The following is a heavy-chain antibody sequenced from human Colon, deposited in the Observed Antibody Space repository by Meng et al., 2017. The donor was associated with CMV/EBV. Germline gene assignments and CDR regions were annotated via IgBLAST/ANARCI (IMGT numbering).Heavy chain of an antibody. CDR1: GFTFSDYY. J-gene: IGHJ4*02. CDR2: ISYNGGIST. Sequence: QGRLVGSGGGLVKPGGSLRLSCAASGFTFSDYYIHWIRQAPGKGLEWISYISYNGGISTQYIDSVKGRFTISRDDAKNSVYLQMNSLRVEDTAVYYCAREGGAKRFDSWGQGTLVTVSS. D-gene: IGHD1-26*01. V-gene: IGHV3-11*06. CDR3: AREGGAKRFDS.